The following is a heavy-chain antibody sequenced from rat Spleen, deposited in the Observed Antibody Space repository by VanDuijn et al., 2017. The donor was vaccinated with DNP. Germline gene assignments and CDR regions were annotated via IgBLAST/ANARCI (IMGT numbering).Heavy chain of an antibody. CDR3: NRNEFGQPGVY. V-gene: IGHV2S13*01. D-gene: IGHD1-4*01. CDR1: GFSLTSYT. CDR2: MSSGGNT. J-gene: IGHJ2*01. Sequence: QVQLKESGPGLVQPSQTLSLTCTVSGFSLTSYTVSWVRQPPGKGLEWIASMSSGGNTDYNAALKPRLSISRDTSESQVFLTVNSLQTEDTGIYYCNRNEFGQPGVYWGQGVMVTVSS.